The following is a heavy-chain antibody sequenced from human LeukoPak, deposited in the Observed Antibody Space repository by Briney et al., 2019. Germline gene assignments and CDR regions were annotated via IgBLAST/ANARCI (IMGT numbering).Heavy chain of an antibody. Sequence: SETLSLTCTVSGVSISSDYWSWVRQPPGKGLEWIGYIYTSGSINYNPSLNSRGTISLNMSKNQFSLRMSSVTAADTAVYYCARLAGSSSSDYWGQGTLVTVSS. V-gene: IGHV4-4*09. CDR1: GVSISSDY. D-gene: IGHD6-6*01. CDR3: ARLAGSSSSDY. J-gene: IGHJ4*02. CDR2: IYTSGSI.